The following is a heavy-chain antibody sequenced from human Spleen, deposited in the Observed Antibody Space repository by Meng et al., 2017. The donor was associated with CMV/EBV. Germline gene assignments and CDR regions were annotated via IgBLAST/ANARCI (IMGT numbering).Heavy chain of an antibody. CDR3: ARVAEGSYGMDV. CDR1: GFTFSSYA. V-gene: IGHV3-48*03. CDR2: ISSSGSGSTI. J-gene: IGHJ6*02. Sequence: GESLKISCAASGFTFSSYAMSWVRQAPGKGLEWVSFISSSGSGSTIYYADSVKGRFTISRDNAKNSLYLQMKSLRAEDTAVYYCARVAEGSYGMDVWGQGTTVTVSS.